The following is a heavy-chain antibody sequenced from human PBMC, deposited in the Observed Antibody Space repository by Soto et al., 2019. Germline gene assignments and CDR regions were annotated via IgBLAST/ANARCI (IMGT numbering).Heavy chain of an antibody. CDR1: GFTFSSYS. CDR3: ARDRGDDAFDI. V-gene: IGHV3-21*01. D-gene: IGHD6-25*01. J-gene: IGHJ3*02. CDR2: ISSSSSYI. Sequence: LRLSCAASGFTFSSYSMNWVRQAPGKGLEWVSSISSSSSYIYYADSVKGRFTISRDNAKNSLYLQMNSLRAEDTAVYYCARDRGDDAFDIWGQGTMVTVSS.